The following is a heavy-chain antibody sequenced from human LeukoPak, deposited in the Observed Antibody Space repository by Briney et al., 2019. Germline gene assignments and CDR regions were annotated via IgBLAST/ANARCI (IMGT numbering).Heavy chain of an antibody. CDR1: GFTFSSYG. Sequence: SGGSLRLSCAASGFTFSSYGMHWVRQAPGKGLEWVAVIWYDGSNKYYADSVKGRFTISRDNSKNNLYLQMNNLRAEDTAVYYCAKDRYSSSWYWDYWGQGTLVTVFS. CDR3: AKDRYSSSWYWDY. V-gene: IGHV3-33*06. CDR2: IWYDGSNK. J-gene: IGHJ4*02. D-gene: IGHD6-13*01.